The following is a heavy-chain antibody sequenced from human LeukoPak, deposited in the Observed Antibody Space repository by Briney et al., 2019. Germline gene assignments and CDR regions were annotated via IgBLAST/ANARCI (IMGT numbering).Heavy chain of an antibody. D-gene: IGHD6-6*01. J-gene: IGHJ3*02. CDR2: VYHSGST. CDR3: ARDRVSSSSNGADGDAFDI. Sequence: PSETLSLTCTVSGGSISSGGYYWSWIRQPPGKGLEWIGYVYHSGSTYYNPSLKSRVTISVDRSKNQFSLKLSSVTAADTAVYYCARDRVSSSSNGADGDAFDIWGQGTMVTVSS. V-gene: IGHV4-30-2*01. CDR1: GGSISSGGYY.